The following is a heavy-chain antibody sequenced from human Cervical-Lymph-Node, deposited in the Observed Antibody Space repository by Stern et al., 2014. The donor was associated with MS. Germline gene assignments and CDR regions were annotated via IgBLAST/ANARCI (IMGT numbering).Heavy chain of an antibody. J-gene: IGHJ4*02. CDR2: MNPNSGNT. CDR3: ARGLRITMVRGVIIAYYFDY. CDR1: GYTFTSYD. Sequence: QVQLVQSGAEVKKPGASVKVSCKASGYTFTSYDINWVRQATGPGLEWMGWMNPNSGNTGYAQKFQGRVTMTRNTSISTAYMELSSLRSEDTAVYYCARGLRITMVRGVIIAYYFDYWGQGTLVTVSS. V-gene: IGHV1-8*01. D-gene: IGHD3-10*01.